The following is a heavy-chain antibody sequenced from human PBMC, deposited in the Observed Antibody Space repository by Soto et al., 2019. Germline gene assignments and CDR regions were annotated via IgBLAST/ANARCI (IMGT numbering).Heavy chain of an antibody. CDR3: TRRASSSFYHFDF. V-gene: IGHV5-10-1*01. J-gene: IGHJ4*02. CDR2: IDPSDSYV. Sequence: PGESLKIPCQASGYSFTAYWITWVRQMPGKGLEWMATIDPSDSYVDYSPSFRGHVTFSVDRSITTVYLQWNSLKASDSAMYFCTRRASSSFYHFDFWGQGALVTVS. D-gene: IGHD2-2*01. CDR1: GYSFTAYW.